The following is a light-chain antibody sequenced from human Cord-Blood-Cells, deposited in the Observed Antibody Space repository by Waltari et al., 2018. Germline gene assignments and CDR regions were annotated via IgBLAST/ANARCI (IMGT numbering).Light chain of an antibody. CDR2: DAS. CDR1: QDISNY. CDR3: KLYDNRPLT. V-gene: IGKV1-33*01. Sequence: DIQMTQSPSSLSASVGDRVTITCQASQDISNYLNWYQQKPGKAPKLLIYDASNLETRVPSRFSGSGSATDFTFTNSSLQPEDIATYYCKLYDNRPLTFGPGTKVDIK. J-gene: IGKJ3*01.